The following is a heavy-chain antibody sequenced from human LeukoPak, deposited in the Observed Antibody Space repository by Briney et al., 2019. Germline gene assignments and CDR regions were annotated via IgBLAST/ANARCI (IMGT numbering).Heavy chain of an antibody. J-gene: IGHJ3*02. CDR1: GFTFSSYW. V-gene: IGHV3-7*01. CDR2: IKQDGSEK. CDR3: ARETYFALDAFDI. D-gene: IGHD3-10*01. Sequence: GGSLRLSCAASGFTFSSYWMSWVRQAPGKGLEWVANIKQDGSEKYYVDSVKGRFTISRDNAKNSLYLQMNSLRAEDTAVYYCARETYFALDAFDIWGQGTMVTVSS.